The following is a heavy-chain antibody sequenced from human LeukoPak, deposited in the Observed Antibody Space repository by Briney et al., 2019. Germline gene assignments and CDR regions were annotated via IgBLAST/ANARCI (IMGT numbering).Heavy chain of an antibody. CDR3: AKGAYDFWSGYYYFDY. V-gene: IGHV3-30*18. CDR1: GFTFSSYG. CDR2: ISYDGSNK. J-gene: IGHJ4*02. Sequence: GGSLRLSCAASGFTFSSYGMHWVRQAPGKGLEWVAVISYDGSNKYYADSVKGRFTISRDNSKNTLYLQMNSLRAEDTAVYYCAKGAYDFWSGYYYFDYWGQETLVTVSS. D-gene: IGHD3-3*01.